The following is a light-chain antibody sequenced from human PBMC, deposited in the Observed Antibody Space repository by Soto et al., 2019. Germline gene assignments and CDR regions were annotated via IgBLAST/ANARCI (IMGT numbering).Light chain of an antibody. Sequence: EIVLTQSPGTLSLSPGERAALSCGASQSVNNNYLAWYQQIPGQAPRLLIYGASSRASGIPDRFSGSGSGTDFTLTISRLEPEDFAVYYCHQYCDSPYTFGQGTKLQIK. J-gene: IGKJ2*01. CDR2: GAS. V-gene: IGKV3-20*01. CDR1: QSVNNNY. CDR3: HQYCDSPYT.